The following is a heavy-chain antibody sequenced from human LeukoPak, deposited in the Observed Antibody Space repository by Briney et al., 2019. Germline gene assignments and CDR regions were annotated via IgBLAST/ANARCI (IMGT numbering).Heavy chain of an antibody. V-gene: IGHV3-48*04. J-gene: IGHJ4*02. CDR1: GFAFSSYS. D-gene: IGHD5-12*01. CDR2: ISISSSTI. Sequence: GGSLRLSCAASGFAFSSYSMTWVRQAPGKGLEWVSYISISSSTIYYADSVKGRFTISRDNAKNSLYLQMNSLRAEDTAVYYCARSPSGYDPPDYWGQGTLVTVSS. CDR3: ARSPSGYDPPDY.